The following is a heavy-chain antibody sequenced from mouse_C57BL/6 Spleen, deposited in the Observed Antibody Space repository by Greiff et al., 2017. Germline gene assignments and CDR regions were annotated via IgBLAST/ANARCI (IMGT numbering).Heavy chain of an antibody. J-gene: IGHJ2*01. V-gene: IGHV1-80*01. CDR2: IYPGDGDT. Sequence: QVQLKESGAELVKPGASVKISCKASGYAFSSYWMNWVKQRPGKGLEWIGQIYPGDGDTNYNGKFKGKATLTADKSSSTAYMQLSSLTSEDSAVYFCARLTGTLYYFDYWGQGTTLTVSS. CDR3: ARLTGTLYYFDY. CDR1: GYAFSSYW. D-gene: IGHD4-1*01.